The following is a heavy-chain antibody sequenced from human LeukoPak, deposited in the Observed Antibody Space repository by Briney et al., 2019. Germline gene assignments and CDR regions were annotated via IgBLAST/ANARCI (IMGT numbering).Heavy chain of an antibody. J-gene: IGHJ3*02. CDR3: ARGGHYDAFDI. V-gene: IGHV3-7*03. CDR2: IMQDGSEK. CDR1: GFTFSSYW. Sequence: GGSLRLSCAASGFTFSSYWMSWVRQAPGKGLEWVANIMQDGSEKYYVDSVKGRFTISRDNAKNSLYLQMNSLRAEDTAVYYCARGGHYDAFDIWGQGTMVTASS.